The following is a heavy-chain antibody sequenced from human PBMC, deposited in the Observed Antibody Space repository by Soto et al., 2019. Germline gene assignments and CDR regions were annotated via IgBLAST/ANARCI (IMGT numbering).Heavy chain of an antibody. CDR2: IYYSGST. CDR3: ARRYGATFDY. Sequence: QVQLQESGPGLVKPSETLSLTCTVSGGSISSYYWSWIRHPPGKGLEWIRYIYYSGSTNYNPSLKSPVTISVDTSTDQFSLKLSSVTAADTAVYYCARRYGATFDYWGQGTLVTVSS. CDR1: GGSISSYY. J-gene: IGHJ4*02. D-gene: IGHD4-17*01. V-gene: IGHV4-59*01.